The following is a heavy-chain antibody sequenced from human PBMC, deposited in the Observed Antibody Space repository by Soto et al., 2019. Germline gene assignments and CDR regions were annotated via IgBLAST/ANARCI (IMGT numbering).Heavy chain of an antibody. J-gene: IGHJ6*02. Sequence: EVQRVESGGGLVKPGGSLRLSCAASGFIFDIYSMTWVRQAPGKGLEWVSSISSSSSYIYYADSVKGRFTISRDNAENSLYLQMSSLRADDTAVYYCARDRGAASDIRYYYYGIDVWGQGTTVTVSS. CDR1: GFIFDIYS. CDR2: ISSSSSYI. CDR3: ARDRGAASDIRYYYYGIDV. V-gene: IGHV3-21*01. D-gene: IGHD3-10*01.